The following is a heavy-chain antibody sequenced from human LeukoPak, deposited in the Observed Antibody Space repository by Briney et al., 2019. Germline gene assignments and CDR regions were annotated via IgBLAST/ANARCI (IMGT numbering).Heavy chain of an antibody. J-gene: IGHJ4*02. CDR2: ISASGGTT. D-gene: IGHD3-9*01. CDR3: AKGDVLPSYPTFDY. Sequence: PGGSLRLSSAASGFTFSSYALSWVRQAPGKGLEWVSVISASGGTTYYADSVKGRFTISRDTSKDTVYLQMHSLRAEDTAVYYCAKGDVLPSYPTFDYWGQGTLVTVSS. CDR1: GFTFSSYA. V-gene: IGHV3-23*01.